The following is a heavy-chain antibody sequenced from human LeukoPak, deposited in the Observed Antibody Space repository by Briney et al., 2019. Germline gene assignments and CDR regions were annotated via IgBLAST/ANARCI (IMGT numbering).Heavy chain of an antibody. Sequence: PSETLSLTCAVSGGSISSGAYWGWVRQPPGKGLEWIGTIDHSGSTYYNPSLNSRAPISIDTSKNQFSLKLSSVTAADTAVYYCARSIVVVIAPWFDYWGQGTLVTVSS. V-gene: IGHV4-38-2*01. CDR1: GGSISSGAY. CDR2: IDHSGST. J-gene: IGHJ4*02. CDR3: ARSIVVVIAPWFDY. D-gene: IGHD2-21*01.